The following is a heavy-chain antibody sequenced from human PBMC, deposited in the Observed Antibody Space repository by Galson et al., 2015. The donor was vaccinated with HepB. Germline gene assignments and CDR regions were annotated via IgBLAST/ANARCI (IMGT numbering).Heavy chain of an antibody. V-gene: IGHV3-30-3*01. CDR2: ISYDGSNK. Sequence: SLRLSCAASGFTFSSYAMHWVRQAPGKGLEWVAVISYDGSNKYYADSVKGRFTISRDNSKNTLYLQMNSLRAEDTAVYYCARARGDIVATIGFIFDYYMDVWGKGTTVTVSS. CDR3: ARARGDIVATIGFIFDYYMDV. CDR1: GFTFSSYA. J-gene: IGHJ6*03. D-gene: IGHD5-12*01.